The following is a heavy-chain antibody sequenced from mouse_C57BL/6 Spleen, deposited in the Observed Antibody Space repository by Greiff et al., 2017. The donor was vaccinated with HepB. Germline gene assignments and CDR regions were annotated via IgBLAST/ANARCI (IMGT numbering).Heavy chain of an antibody. Sequence: VQLQQSGAELVRPGASVKLSCTASGFNIKDDYMHWVKQRHEQGLEWIGWIDPENGGTEYDQKFQGKATITADTSSNTAYLQLSSLTSEDSAVYYCTTGHYYGSSSVADWGQATLVTVSA. D-gene: IGHD1-1*01. J-gene: IGHJ3*01. CDR2: IDPENGGT. CDR3: TTGHYYGSSSVAD. V-gene: IGHV14-4*01. CDR1: GFNIKDDY.